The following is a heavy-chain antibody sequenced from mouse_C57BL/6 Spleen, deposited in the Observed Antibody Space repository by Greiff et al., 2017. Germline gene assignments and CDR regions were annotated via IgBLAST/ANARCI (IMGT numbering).Heavy chain of an antibody. CDR1: GYTFTSYW. J-gene: IGHJ1*03. CDR2: IDPSDSYT. CDR3: ARAYYCSSYGYFDV. V-gene: IGHV1-69*01. Sequence: QVQLQQPGAELVMPGASVKLSCKASGYTFTSYWMHWVKQRPGQGLEWIGGIDPSDSYTNYNQKFKGKSTLTVDKSSSTAYMQLSSLTSEDSAVYYCARAYYCSSYGYFDVWGTGTTVTVSS. D-gene: IGHD1-1*01.